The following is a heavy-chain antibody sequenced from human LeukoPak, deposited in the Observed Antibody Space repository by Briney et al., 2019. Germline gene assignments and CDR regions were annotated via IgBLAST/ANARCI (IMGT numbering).Heavy chain of an antibody. V-gene: IGHV3-23*01. CDR2: ITGSGGNT. CDR3: AKWGDYDVLTGYVSDY. D-gene: IGHD3-9*01. J-gene: IGHJ4*02. CDR1: GFTFSNYA. Sequence: PGGSLRLSCAASGFTFSNYAMGWVRQAPGKGLEWVSAITGSGGNTYYADSVKGRFTISRDNSKNTVFLQMNSLRAEDTAVYYCAKWGDYDVLTGYVSDYWGQGTLVTVSS.